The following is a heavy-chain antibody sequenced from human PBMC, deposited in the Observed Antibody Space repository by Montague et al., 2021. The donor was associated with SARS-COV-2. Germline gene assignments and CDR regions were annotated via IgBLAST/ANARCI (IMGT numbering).Heavy chain of an antibody. CDR2: IYHSGST. D-gene: IGHD6-19*01. CDR1: GGSISSSNW. CDR3: ARSRGNLQWPFYYYYGMDV. Sequence: SETLSLTCAVSGGSISSSNWWSWVRQPPGKGLEWIGEIYHSGSTNYNPSLKSRVTISVDKSKNQFSLKLSAVTAADTAVYYCARSRGNLQWPFYYYYGMDVWGHGTTVPVSS. V-gene: IGHV4-4*02. J-gene: IGHJ6*02.